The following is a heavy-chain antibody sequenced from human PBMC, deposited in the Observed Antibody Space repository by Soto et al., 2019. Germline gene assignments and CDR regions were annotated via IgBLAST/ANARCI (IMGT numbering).Heavy chain of an antibody. CDR3: ARVGDAYNFDY. CDR1: GGSISSGDYY. Sequence: PSETLSLTCTVSGGSISSGDYYWGWIRQPPGKGLEWIGNIYYSGSTYYNPSLKSRVTMSVDTSKNQFSLNLNSVTAADTAVYYCARVGDAYNFDYWGQGTLVTVSS. D-gene: IGHD1-1*01. J-gene: IGHJ4*02. CDR2: IYYSGST. V-gene: IGHV4-30-4*01.